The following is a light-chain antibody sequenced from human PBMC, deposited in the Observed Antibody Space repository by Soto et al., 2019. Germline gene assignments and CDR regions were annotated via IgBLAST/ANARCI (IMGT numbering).Light chain of an antibody. CDR1: QSISSN. Sequence: EVVLTQSPVTLSLSPGQRATLSCRASQSISSNLAWYQQKPGQAPRLLISDASNRATGIPARFSGSGSGTDFTLTISSLEPEGFAVYYCQHYNDCPPTVGPGPKVDIK. J-gene: IGKJ3*01. CDR3: QHYNDCPPT. CDR2: DAS. V-gene: IGKV3-11*01.